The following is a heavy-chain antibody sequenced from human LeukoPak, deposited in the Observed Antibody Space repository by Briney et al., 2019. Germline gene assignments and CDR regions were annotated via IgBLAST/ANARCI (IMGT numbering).Heavy chain of an antibody. CDR2: ISWNSGSI. D-gene: IGHD6-19*01. CDR3: ARGNSGWYGASFDY. V-gene: IGHV3-9*03. CDR1: VFTFDDYA. Sequence: GGSLRLSCAATVFTFDDYAMHWVRQAPGKGLEWVSGISWNSGSIGYADSVKGRFTISRDNAKNSLYLQMNSLRAEDMALYYCARGNSGWYGASFDYWGQGILVTVSS. J-gene: IGHJ4*02.